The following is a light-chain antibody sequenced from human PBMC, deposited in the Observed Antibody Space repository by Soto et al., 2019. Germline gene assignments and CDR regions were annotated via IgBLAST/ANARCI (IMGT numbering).Light chain of an antibody. Sequence: IQTTQSPSTPSGSVGTRSTSTYRASQTISSWLAWYQQKPGKAPKLLIYKASTLKSGVPSRFSGSGSGTEFTLTISSLQPDDFATYYCQHYNSYSEAFGQGTKVDIK. V-gene: IGKV1-5*03. CDR2: KAS. J-gene: IGKJ1*01. CDR3: QHYNSYSEA. CDR1: QTISSW.